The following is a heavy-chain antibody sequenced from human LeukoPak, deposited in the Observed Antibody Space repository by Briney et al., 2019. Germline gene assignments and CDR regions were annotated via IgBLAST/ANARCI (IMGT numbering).Heavy chain of an antibody. Sequence: SETLSLTCAVYGGSFSGYYWSWIRQPPGKGLEWIGEINHSGSTNYNPSLKSRVTISVDTSKNQFSLKLSSVTAADTAVYYCARAYYDFWSGFRGYYYMDVWGKGTTVTVSS. CDR1: GGSFSGYY. J-gene: IGHJ6*03. CDR3: ARAYYDFWSGFRGYYYMDV. CDR2: INHSGST. V-gene: IGHV4-34*01. D-gene: IGHD3-3*01.